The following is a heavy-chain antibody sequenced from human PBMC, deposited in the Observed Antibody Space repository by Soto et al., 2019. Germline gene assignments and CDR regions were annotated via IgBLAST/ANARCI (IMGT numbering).Heavy chain of an antibody. CDR3: ARARSIMITFGGVIVNYFDY. J-gene: IGHJ4*02. CDR1: GGSISSYY. Sequence: SETLSLTCTVSGGSISSYYWSWIRQPPGKGLEWIGYIYYSGSTNYNPSLKSRVTISVDTSKNQFSLKLSSVTAADTAVYYCARARSIMITFGGVIVNYFDYWGQGTLVTVSS. D-gene: IGHD3-16*02. V-gene: IGHV4-59*01. CDR2: IYYSGST.